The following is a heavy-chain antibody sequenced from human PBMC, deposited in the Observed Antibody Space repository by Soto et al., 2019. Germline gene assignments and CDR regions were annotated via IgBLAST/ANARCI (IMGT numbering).Heavy chain of an antibody. Sequence: PGESLKISCQCSGYTFSNFWIAWVRQLPGKGLEWMGIIYPGDYETRYSPSFHGKVIISADRSIGTAYLQWSSLEASDSAFYFCARSPRSSPYFDYWGQGALVTVSS. CDR3: ARSPRSSPYFDY. J-gene: IGHJ4*02. V-gene: IGHV5-51*01. D-gene: IGHD6-13*01. CDR2: IYPGDYET. CDR1: GYTFSNFW.